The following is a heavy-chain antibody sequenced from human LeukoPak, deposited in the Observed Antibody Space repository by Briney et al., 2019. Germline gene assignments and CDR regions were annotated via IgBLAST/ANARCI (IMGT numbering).Heavy chain of an antibody. J-gene: IGHJ4*02. CDR3: ARDRESTNSGWSPYIIDY. Sequence: GASVKVSCKASGYTFTSYAMHWVRQAPGQRLEWMGWINAGNGNTKYSQKFQGWVTMTRDTSISTAYMELSRLRSDDTAVYYCARDRESTNSGWSPYIIDYWGQGTLVTVSS. CDR2: INAGNGNT. CDR1: GYTFTSYA. V-gene: IGHV1-3*01. D-gene: IGHD6-19*01.